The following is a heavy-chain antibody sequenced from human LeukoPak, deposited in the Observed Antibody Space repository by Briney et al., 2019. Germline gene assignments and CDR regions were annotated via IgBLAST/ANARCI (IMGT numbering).Heavy chain of an antibody. CDR3: ARARGSGRAGWFDP. J-gene: IGHJ5*02. CDR2: MYHSGDT. CDR1: GYSVSSGYY. D-gene: IGHD3-16*01. Sequence: SETLSLTCTVSGYSVSSGYYWGWIRQPPGKGLEWIGSMYHSGDTYYNPSLKSRVTISVDTSKNQLSLKLSSVTAADTAVYYCARARGSGRAGWFDPWGQGTLVTVSS. V-gene: IGHV4-38-2*02.